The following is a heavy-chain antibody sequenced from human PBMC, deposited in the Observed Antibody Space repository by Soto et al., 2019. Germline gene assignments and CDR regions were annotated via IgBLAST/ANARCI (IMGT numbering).Heavy chain of an antibody. D-gene: IGHD6-6*01. Sequence: GGSLRLSCAASGFTFSIYAMSWVRHAPGKGLEWVSAISGSGGSTYYADSVKGRFTISRDNSKNTLYLQMNSLRAEDTAVYYCAKVKGSSATHDYWGQGTLVTVS. CDR2: ISGSGGST. V-gene: IGHV3-23*01. J-gene: IGHJ4*02. CDR3: AKVKGSSATHDY. CDR1: GFTFSIYA.